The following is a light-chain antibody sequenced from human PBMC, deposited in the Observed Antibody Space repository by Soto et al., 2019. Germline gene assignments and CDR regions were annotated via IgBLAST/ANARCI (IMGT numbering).Light chain of an antibody. CDR1: ASDIGNYNY. V-gene: IGLV2-14*01. Sequence: QSALTQPASVSGSPGQSITISCTGTASDIGNYNYVSWYQLHPGKAPKLLIYGVSNRPSGVSNRCSGSKSGNAASLTISGLQAEDEADYYCSSYTAYTTLWVFGGGTKLTVL. CDR3: SSYTAYTTLWV. J-gene: IGLJ3*02. CDR2: GVS.